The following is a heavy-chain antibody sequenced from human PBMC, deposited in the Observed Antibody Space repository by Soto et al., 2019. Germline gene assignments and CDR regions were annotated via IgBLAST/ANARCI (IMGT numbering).Heavy chain of an antibody. V-gene: IGHV3-15*01. CDR2: IKRKTDGGTT. CDR1: GFTFSNAW. Sequence: PGGSLRLSCAASGFTFSNAWMSWVRQAPGKGLEWVGRIKRKTDGGTTDYAAPVKGRFTISRDNSKNTLYLQMSSLKAEDTAKYYCAREWQQLTYWGQGALVTVSS. D-gene: IGHD6-13*01. J-gene: IGHJ4*02. CDR3: AREWQQLTY.